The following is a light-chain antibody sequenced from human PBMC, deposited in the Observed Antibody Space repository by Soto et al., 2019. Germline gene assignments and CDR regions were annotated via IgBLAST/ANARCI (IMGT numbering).Light chain of an antibody. CDR1: RSITNNY. Sequence: EIVLTQSPGTLSLSPGERATLSCGASRSITNNYLAWYQQKHGQAPILLVYGASSRATGVPDRFAGSGSGTHFTLTINRLEPEDFAVYYCQQYSSTPQTFGQGTKVEIK. CDR2: GAS. J-gene: IGKJ1*01. V-gene: IGKV3-20*01. CDR3: QQYSSTPQT.